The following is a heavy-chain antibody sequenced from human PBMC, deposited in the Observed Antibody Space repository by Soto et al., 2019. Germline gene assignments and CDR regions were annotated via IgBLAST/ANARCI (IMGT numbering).Heavy chain of an antibody. CDR1: GGSIRNVY. CDR3: ARAHAPTLPFDY. D-gene: IGHD2-2*01. V-gene: IGHV4-59*01. Sequence: PSETLSITCTFSGGSIRNVYWRWLRQAPGKGLEWIGFIFHSGNAKYNPSLKSRVTISVDTSKNQFSLSLDSVTAADTAVYFCARAHAPTLPFDYWGQGTLVTVSS. J-gene: IGHJ4*01. CDR2: IFHSGNA.